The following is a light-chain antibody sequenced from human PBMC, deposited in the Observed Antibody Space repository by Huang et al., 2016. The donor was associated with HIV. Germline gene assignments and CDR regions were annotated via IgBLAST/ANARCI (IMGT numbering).Light chain of an antibody. CDR2: DAA. CDR1: QHLGTS. V-gene: IGKV1-8*01. CDR3: QHSDGLSPLT. Sequence: AIRMPPSPSSLSASTGDRVTIPCRASQHLGTSLAWYPQRPGRAPTLLIYDAATLQRWGPSRCSGRGCPKVCTLNSGCLQVEDAAIYYCQHSDGLSPLTFGGGTKVDLK. J-gene: IGKJ4*01.